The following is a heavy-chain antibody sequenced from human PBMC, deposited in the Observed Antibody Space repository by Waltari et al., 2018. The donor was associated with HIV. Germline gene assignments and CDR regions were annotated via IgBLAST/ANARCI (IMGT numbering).Heavy chain of an antibody. D-gene: IGHD6-19*01. CDR2: VSYDGSNK. CDR1: GFPFSTYA. CDR3: ARGGAGIAVAATYY. Sequence: QVQLVESGGGVVQPCRSLRLSCAASGFPFSTYAMHWVRQAPGTGLEWVAVVSYDGSNKYYGDSVKGRFTISRDNSKNTLYLQMNSLRAEDTAVYYCARGGAGIAVAATYYWGQGILVTVSS. V-gene: IGHV3-30*03. J-gene: IGHJ4*02.